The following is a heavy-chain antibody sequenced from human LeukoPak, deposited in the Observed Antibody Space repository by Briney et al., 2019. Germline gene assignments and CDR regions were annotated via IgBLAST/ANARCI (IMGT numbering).Heavy chain of an antibody. V-gene: IGHV1-24*01. CDR2: FDPQEGKS. CDR3: VLYHLREFGVITGFDS. CDR1: AYSKNEFY. J-gene: IGHJ5*01. D-gene: IGHD3-16*01. Sequence: ASVKVSCAVSAYSKNEFYRHWVRQAPRKGLEWMGGFDPQEGKSIYAQKFQGRVSMTDDTFADTVFMELRSLTSEDTAVYYCVLYHLREFGVITGFDSWGQGTLVTVSS.